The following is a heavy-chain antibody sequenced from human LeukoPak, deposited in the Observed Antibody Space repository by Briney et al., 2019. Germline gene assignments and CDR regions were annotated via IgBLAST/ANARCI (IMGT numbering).Heavy chain of an antibody. CDR3: ARGGAYRN. J-gene: IGHJ4*02. Sequence: GGSLRLSCAASGFTFSTYSMNWVRQAPGKGLEWVSSISSTGSYIYYADSVKGRFTISRDNAKNSLFLQMNNLRAEDTAVYYCARGGAYRNWGQGTLVTVSS. CDR1: GFTFSTYS. D-gene: IGHD4-11*01. V-gene: IGHV3-21*01. CDR2: ISSTGSYI.